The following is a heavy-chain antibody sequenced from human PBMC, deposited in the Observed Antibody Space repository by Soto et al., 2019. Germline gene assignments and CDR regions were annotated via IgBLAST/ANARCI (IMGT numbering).Heavy chain of an antibody. D-gene: IGHD1-26*01. CDR3: ARDFGEVGSTAAFDI. Sequence: GGSLRLSCAASGFSFSSFWMHWARQAPGKGLVWVAHIHNDGSRTSYADSVKGRFTISRDNAKNTLYLQMNSLRAEDTAMYYCARDFGEVGSTAAFDIWGQGTMVTVSS. V-gene: IGHV3-74*01. CDR1: GFSFSSFW. J-gene: IGHJ3*02. CDR2: IHNDGSRT.